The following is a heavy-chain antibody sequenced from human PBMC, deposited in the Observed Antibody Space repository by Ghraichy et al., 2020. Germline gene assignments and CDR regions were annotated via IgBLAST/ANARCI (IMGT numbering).Heavy chain of an antibody. CDR3: ARRYGDY. Sequence: SETLSLICTVSGGSISAYYWSWIRQPPGKGLEWIGYIYNSGDTKYNPSLESRVTISIDTSKNLFSLNLSSVTAADTAVYYCARRYGDYWGQGTLVTVSS. CDR2: IYNSGDT. D-gene: IGHD4-17*01. J-gene: IGHJ4*02. V-gene: IGHV4-59*08. CDR1: GGSISAYY.